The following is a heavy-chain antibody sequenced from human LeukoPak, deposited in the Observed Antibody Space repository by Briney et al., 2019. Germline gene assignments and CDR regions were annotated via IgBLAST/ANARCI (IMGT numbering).Heavy chain of an antibody. Sequence: GGSLRLSCAASGFTFSSYGMNWVRQAPGKGLEWVSSISSSSSYIYYADSVKGRFTISRDNAKNSLYLQMNSLRAEDTAVYYCARDTTFVSQNWFDPWGQGTLVTVSS. J-gene: IGHJ5*02. V-gene: IGHV3-21*01. CDR1: GFTFSSYG. CDR3: ARDTTFVSQNWFDP. D-gene: IGHD2/OR15-2a*01. CDR2: ISSSSSYI.